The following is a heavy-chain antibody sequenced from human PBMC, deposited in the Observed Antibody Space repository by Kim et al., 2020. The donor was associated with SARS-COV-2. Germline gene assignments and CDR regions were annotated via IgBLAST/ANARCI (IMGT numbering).Heavy chain of an antibody. V-gene: IGHV4-39*01. J-gene: IGHJ4*02. CDR2: IYYSGTT. CDR3: AKGLN. Sequence: IYYSGTTNSNPYLKSRVTLSIDTAKNQFSLKLSSVTAADTAVYYCAKGLNWGQGTLVTVSS.